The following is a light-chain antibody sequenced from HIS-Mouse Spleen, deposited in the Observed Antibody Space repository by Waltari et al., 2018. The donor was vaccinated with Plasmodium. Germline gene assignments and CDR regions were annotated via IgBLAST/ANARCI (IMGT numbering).Light chain of an antibody. J-gene: IGKJ3*01. Sequence: EIVMTQSPATLSVSLGERATLSGRASQSISSNLAWYQQKPGQAPRLLIYGASTRATGIPARFSGSGSGTEFTLTISSLQSEDFAVYYCQQYNNWSFTFGPGTKVDIK. CDR3: QQYNNWSFT. CDR1: QSISSN. V-gene: IGKV3-15*01. CDR2: GAS.